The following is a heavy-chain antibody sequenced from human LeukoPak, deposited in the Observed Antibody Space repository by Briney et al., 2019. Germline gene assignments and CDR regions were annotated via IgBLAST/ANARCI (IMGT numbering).Heavy chain of an antibody. D-gene: IGHD3-22*01. CDR1: GYTFTGYY. Sequence: GASLKVSCKASGYTFTGYYMHWVRQAPGQGREWMGRINPNSGGTNYAQKFQGRVTMTRDTSISTAYMELSRLRSDDTAVYYCARDDYDSSGYYRYWGQGTLVTVSS. CDR3: ARDDYDSSGYYRY. V-gene: IGHV1-2*06. J-gene: IGHJ4*02. CDR2: INPNSGGT.